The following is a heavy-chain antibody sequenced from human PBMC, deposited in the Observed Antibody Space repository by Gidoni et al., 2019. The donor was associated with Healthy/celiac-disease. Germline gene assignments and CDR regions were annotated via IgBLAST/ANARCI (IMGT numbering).Heavy chain of an antibody. CDR1: GGSFSGYY. D-gene: IGHD3-16*02. CDR3: ARCERFYDYVWGSYRSRRGPFDY. Sequence: QVQLQQWGAGLLKPSETLSLTCAVYGGSFSGYYWSWIRQPPGKGLEWIGEINHSGSTNYNPSLKSRVTISVDTSKNQFSLKLSSVTAADTAVYYCARCERFYDYVWGSYRSRRGPFDYWGQGTLVTVSS. V-gene: IGHV4-34*01. J-gene: IGHJ4*02. CDR2: INHSGST.